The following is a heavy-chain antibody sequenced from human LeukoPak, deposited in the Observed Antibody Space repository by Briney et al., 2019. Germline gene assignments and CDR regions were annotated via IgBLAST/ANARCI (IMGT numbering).Heavy chain of an antibody. J-gene: IGHJ5*02. D-gene: IGHD3-10*01. Sequence: PGRSLRLSSGAYGFILSNYRMHWVRQAPGKGLEWAALISYEGIHKHYADSVKGRFTISRGNSKNTLLLQMNSLRAEDTAVFSCAKGGYSGSGDTWLDPWGQGTLVTVSS. CDR3: AKGGYSGSGDTWLDP. CDR1: GFILSNYR. CDR2: ISYEGIHK. V-gene: IGHV3-30*18.